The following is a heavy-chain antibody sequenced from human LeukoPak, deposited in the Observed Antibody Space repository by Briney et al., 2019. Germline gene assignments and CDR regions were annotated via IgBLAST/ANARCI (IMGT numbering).Heavy chain of an antibody. CDR3: ARDSGSYLFDY. Sequence: GASVEVSCKASGYTFTSYYMHWVRQAPGQGLEWMGIINPSGGSTSYAQKFQGRVTMTRDMSTSTVYMELSSLRSEDTAVYYCARDSGSYLFDYWGQGTLVTVSS. D-gene: IGHD1-26*01. V-gene: IGHV1-46*01. CDR2: INPSGGST. J-gene: IGHJ4*02. CDR1: GYTFTSYY.